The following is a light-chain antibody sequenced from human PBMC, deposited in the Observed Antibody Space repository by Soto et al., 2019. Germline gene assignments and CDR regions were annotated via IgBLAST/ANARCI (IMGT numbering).Light chain of an antibody. CDR3: QQYHSYPPS. J-gene: IGKJ1*01. Sequence: IQMTQSPTSLSASVGDSVTITCRSSGGISKFLAWFQQKPGRAPKSLIYGASTLQSGVPSRFSGSGSDTDFTLTITSLQPEDFATYYCQQYHSYPPSFGQGTKVEIK. CDR2: GAS. CDR1: GGISKF. V-gene: IGKV1-16*01.